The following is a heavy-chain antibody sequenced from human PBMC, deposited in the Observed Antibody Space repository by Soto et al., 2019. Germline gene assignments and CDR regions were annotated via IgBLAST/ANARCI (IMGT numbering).Heavy chain of an antibody. J-gene: IGHJ6*02. CDR1: GGTFSSYA. CDR2: IIPIFGTA. CDR3: ARDFRYCISTSCPIYYYYGMDV. Sequence: SVKVSCKASGGTFSSYAISWVRQAPGQGLEWMGGIIPIFGTANYAQKFQGRVTITADESTSTAYMELSSLRSEDTAVYYCARDFRYCISTSCPIYYYYGMDVWGQGTTVTVSS. V-gene: IGHV1-69*13. D-gene: IGHD2-2*01.